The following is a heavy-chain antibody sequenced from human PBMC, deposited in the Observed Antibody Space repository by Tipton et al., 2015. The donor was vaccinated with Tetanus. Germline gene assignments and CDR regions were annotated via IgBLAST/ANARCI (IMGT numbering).Heavy chain of an antibody. CDR2: IYYSGST. J-gene: IGHJ4*02. V-gene: IGHV4-30-4*01. CDR3: ARVAGTVTADY. D-gene: IGHD4-17*01. CDR1: GGSISSGDYY. Sequence: LRLSCTVSGGSISSGDYYWSWIRQPPGKGLEWIGYIYYSGSTYYNPSLKSRVTISVDTSKNQFSLKLSSVTAADTAVYYCARVAGTVTADYWGQVTLVTVSS.